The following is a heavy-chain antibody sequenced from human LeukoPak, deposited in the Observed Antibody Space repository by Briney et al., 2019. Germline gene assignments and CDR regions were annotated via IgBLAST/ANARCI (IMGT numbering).Heavy chain of an antibody. CDR3: ASTPDIVLMVYAMNDY. Sequence: PGRSLRLSCAASGFTFSSYSMTWVRQAPGKGLEWVSSISSSSSYIYYADSVKGRFTISRDNAKNSLYLQMNSLRAEDTAVYYCASTPDIVLMVYAMNDYWGQGTLVTVSS. D-gene: IGHD2-8*01. CDR2: ISSSSSYI. J-gene: IGHJ4*02. CDR1: GFTFSSYS. V-gene: IGHV3-21*01.